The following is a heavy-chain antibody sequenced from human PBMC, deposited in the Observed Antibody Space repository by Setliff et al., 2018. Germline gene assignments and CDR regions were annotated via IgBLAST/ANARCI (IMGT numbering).Heavy chain of an antibody. D-gene: IGHD3-22*01. J-gene: IGHJ3*02. V-gene: IGHV4-59*05. CDR1: GGSISSYY. CDR3: ARGDYYDSSAYSPDTFDI. Sequence: PSETLSLTCNVSGGSISSYYWTWIRQPPGKGLEWIGSIYYSGSTYYNPSLKSRVTISVDTSKNQFSLKLSSVTAADTAVYYCARGDYYDSSAYSPDTFDIWGQGTMVTVSS. CDR2: IYYSGST.